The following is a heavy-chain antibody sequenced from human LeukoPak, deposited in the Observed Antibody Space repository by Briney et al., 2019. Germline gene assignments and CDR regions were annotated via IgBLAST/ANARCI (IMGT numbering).Heavy chain of an antibody. CDR1: AFPFISYG. V-gene: IGHV3-30*02. Sequence: GSLRLSCAASAFPFISYGMHWVGQAPGKGLEWVAFIRYDGSNKYYADSVKGRFTISRDNSRNTLYLQMNSLRDEDTAVYNCAKEIGPTVATPRRTYFDYWGQGTLVTVSS. CDR3: AKEIGPTVATPRRTYFDY. J-gene: IGHJ4*02. CDR2: IRYDGSNK. D-gene: IGHD4-23*01.